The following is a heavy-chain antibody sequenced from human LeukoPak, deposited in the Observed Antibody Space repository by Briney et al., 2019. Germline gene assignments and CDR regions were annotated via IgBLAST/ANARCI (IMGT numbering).Heavy chain of an antibody. V-gene: IGHV4-30-2*01. CDR2: IYHSRST. J-gene: IGHJ5*02. D-gene: IGHD6-13*01. CDR1: GGSISSGGYS. CDR3: ARVVAAAGTGWFDP. Sequence: SETLSLTCAVSGGSISSGGYSWSWIRQPPGKGLEWIGYIYHSRSTYYNPSLKSRVTISVDRSKNQFSLKLSSVTAADTAVYYCARVVAAAGTGWFDPWGQGTLVTVSS.